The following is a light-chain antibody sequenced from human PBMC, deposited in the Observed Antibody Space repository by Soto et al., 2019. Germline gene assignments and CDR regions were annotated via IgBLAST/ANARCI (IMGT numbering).Light chain of an antibody. Sequence: QSVLTQPPSVSGSPGQSVTISCTGTSSDVGSYSRVSWYQQPPGTAPKLMIYEVSNRPSGVPDRFSGSKSGNTASLTISGLQAEDEADYYCSLYTSSRYVFGTGTKVTVL. V-gene: IGLV2-18*01. CDR3: SLYTSSRYV. CDR2: EVS. J-gene: IGLJ1*01. CDR1: SSDVGSYSR.